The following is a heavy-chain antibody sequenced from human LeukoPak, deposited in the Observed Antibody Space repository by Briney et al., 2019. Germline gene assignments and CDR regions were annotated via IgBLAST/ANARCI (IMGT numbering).Heavy chain of an antibody. D-gene: IGHD3-3*01. Sequence: SETLSLTCSVSGGSICGGGYFWNWIRQPPGKTLEWIGCTDHTGFTYNKPSLRSRVTISVDTSKNQFSLRLTSVTAADTAMYFCARSPSKEMEWLSPSHFDFWGQGTLVSVSS. V-gene: IGHV4-30-2*01. CDR3: ARSPSKEMEWLSPSHFDF. CDR1: GGSICGGGYF. J-gene: IGHJ4*02. CDR2: TDHTGFT.